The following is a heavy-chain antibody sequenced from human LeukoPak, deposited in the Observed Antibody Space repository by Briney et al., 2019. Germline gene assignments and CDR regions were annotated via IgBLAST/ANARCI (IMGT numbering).Heavy chain of an antibody. D-gene: IGHD6-19*01. V-gene: IGHV1-2*02. CDR3: TRFRHVAVAGTPHFDY. CDR2: INPNSGGT. J-gene: IGHJ4*02. Sequence: ASVKVSCKASGYTFTDYHIHWVRQAPGQGLEWMGWINPNSGGTNYAEKFHGRLTTTRDRSISTAFMELSGLRSDETAVYYCTRFRHVAVAGTPHFDYWGRGGLVSVSS. CDR1: GYTFTDYH.